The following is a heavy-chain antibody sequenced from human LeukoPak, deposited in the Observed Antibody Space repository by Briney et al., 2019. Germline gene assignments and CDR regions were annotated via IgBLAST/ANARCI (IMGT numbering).Heavy chain of an antibody. D-gene: IGHD3-22*01. CDR3: ARRTASSGSYYYYYGMDV. CDR2: IYHSGST. J-gene: IGHJ6*02. V-gene: IGHV4-30-2*01. Sequence: PSQTLSLTCAVSGGSISSGGYSWSWIRQPPGKGLEWIGYIYHSGSTYYNPSLKSRVTISVDRSKNQFSLKLSSVTAADTAVYYCARRTASSGSYYYYYGMDVWGQGTTVTVSS. CDR1: GGSISSGGYS.